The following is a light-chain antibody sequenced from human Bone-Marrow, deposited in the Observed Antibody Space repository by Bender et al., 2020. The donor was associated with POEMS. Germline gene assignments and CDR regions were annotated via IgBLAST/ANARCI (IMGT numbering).Light chain of an antibody. J-gene: IGLJ3*02. Sequence: QSALTQPPSASGSPGQSVTVSCTGTNNDVGAFDYVSWFQQHPGKAPKLLIYEVNKRPSGVPDRFSGSKSGNTASLTVSGLQADDEADYYCCSYAGTFWVFGGGTKLTVL. CDR3: CSYAGTFWV. CDR1: NNDVGAFDY. CDR2: EVN. V-gene: IGLV2-8*01.